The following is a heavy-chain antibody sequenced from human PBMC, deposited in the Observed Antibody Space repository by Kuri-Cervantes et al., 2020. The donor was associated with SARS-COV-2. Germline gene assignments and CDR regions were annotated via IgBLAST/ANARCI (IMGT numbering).Heavy chain of an antibody. V-gene: IGHV4-31*03. CDR3: ARGARPGGEEMATIVHFDS. D-gene: IGHD5-24*01. J-gene: IGHJ4*02. Sequence: SETLSLTCTVSGGSISSGGYYWSWIRQHPGKGLEWIVYIYYSGSTYYNPSLKSRVTISVDTSKNQFSLKLSSVTAADTAVYYCARGARPGGEEMATIVHFDSWGQGTLVTVSS. CDR1: GGSISSGGYY. CDR2: IYYSGST.